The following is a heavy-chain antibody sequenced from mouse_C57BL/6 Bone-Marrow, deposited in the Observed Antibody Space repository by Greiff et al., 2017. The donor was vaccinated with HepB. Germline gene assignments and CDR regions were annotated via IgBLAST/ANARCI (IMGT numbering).Heavy chain of an antibody. V-gene: IGHV1-76*01. CDR1: GYTFTDYY. CDR2: IYPGSGNT. Sequence: QVQLKESGAELVRPGASVKLSCKASGYTFTDYYINWVKQRPGQGLEWIARIYPGSGNTYYNEKFKGKATLTAEKSSSTAYMQLSSLTSEDSAVYFCARQFAYWGQGTLVTVSA. CDR3: ARQFAY. J-gene: IGHJ3*01.